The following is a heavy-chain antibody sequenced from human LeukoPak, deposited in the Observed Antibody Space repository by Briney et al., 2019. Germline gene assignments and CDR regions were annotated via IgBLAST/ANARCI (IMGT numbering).Heavy chain of an antibody. CDR1: GGSISSYY. CDR2: IYYSGST. J-gene: IGHJ3*02. V-gene: IGHV4-59*01. Sequence: SETLSLTCTVSGGSISSYYWSWIRQPPGKGLEWIGYIYYSGSTNYNPSLKSRVTISVDTSKNQFSLKLNSVTAADTAVYYCARTYCSGGTCYDAFDIWGQGTMVTVSS. CDR3: ARTYCSGGTCYDAFDI. D-gene: IGHD2-15*01.